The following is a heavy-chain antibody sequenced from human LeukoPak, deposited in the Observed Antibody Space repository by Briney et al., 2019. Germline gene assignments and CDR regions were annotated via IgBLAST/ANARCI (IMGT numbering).Heavy chain of an antibody. Sequence: SETLSLTCTVSGGSISSCGYYWSWIRQPPGKGLEWIGEINHSGSTNYNPSLKSRVTISVDTSKNQFSLKLSSVTAADTAVYYCARETPIRGYSYVPWFDPWGQGTLVTVSS. V-gene: IGHV4-39*07. J-gene: IGHJ5*02. CDR3: ARETPIRGYSYVPWFDP. D-gene: IGHD5-18*01. CDR1: GGSISSCGYY. CDR2: INHSGST.